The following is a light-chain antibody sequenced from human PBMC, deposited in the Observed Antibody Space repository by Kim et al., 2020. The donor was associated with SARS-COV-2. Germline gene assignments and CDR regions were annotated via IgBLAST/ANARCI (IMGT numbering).Light chain of an antibody. CDR3: QVWDSNTVI. V-gene: IGLV3-9*01. J-gene: IGLJ2*01. Sequence: SVALGQKARITCEGNNIGSKNVYWYQQKPGQAPVLVIYRDNIRPSGIPGRFSGSNSGSTATLTFSRAQAGDEADYYCQVWDSNTVIFGGGTQLTVL. CDR1: NIGSKN. CDR2: RDN.